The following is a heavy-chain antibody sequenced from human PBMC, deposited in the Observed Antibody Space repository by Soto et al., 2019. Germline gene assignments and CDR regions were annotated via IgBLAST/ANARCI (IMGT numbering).Heavy chain of an antibody. CDR3: ARHPGSSIAARPYYYGMDV. V-gene: IGHV4-39*01. CDR1: GGSISSSSYY. J-gene: IGHJ6*02. CDR2: IYYSGST. Sequence: SETLSLTCTVSGGSISSSSYYWGWIRQPPGKGLEWIGSIYYSGSTYYNPSLESRVTISVDTSKNQFSLKLSSVTAADTAVYYCARHPGSSIAARPYYYGMDVWGQGTTVTVSS. D-gene: IGHD6-6*01.